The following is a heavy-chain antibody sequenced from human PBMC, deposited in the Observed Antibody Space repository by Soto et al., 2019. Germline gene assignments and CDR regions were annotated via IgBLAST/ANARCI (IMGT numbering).Heavy chain of an antibody. D-gene: IGHD6-19*01. CDR1: GGSISSSSYY. J-gene: IGHJ4*02. V-gene: IGHV4-39*01. CDR2: IYYSGST. CDR3: ARRAGSYGGYYFDY. Sequence: TLSLTCTVSGGSISSSSYYWGWIRQPPGKGLEWIGSIYYSGSTYYNPSLKSRVTISVDTSKNQFSLKLSSVTAADTAVYYCARRAGSYGGYYFDYWGQGTLVTVSS.